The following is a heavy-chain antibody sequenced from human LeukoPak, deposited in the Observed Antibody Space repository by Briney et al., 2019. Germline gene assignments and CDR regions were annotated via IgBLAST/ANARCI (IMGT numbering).Heavy chain of an antibody. CDR2: ISYDGSNK. D-gene: IGHD3-10*01. CDR1: GFTFRNYG. V-gene: IGHV3-30*18. CDR3: AKGSGWFGELADY. Sequence: GGSLRLSCAVSGFTFRNYGMYWVRQAPGKGLEWVAVISYDGSNKYHADSVKGRFAISRDNSRNTLYLQMNSLRPEDTAVYYCAKGSGWFGELADYWGQGTVVTGSS. J-gene: IGHJ4*02.